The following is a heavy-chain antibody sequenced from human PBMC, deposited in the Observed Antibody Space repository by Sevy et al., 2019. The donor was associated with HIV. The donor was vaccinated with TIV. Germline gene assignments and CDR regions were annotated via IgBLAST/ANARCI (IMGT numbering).Heavy chain of an antibody. J-gene: IGHJ4*02. Sequence: GGSLRLSCAASGFTFSKYSMSWVRQPPGNGLEWVSTLSVGCGEITYADSVKGRFTISRDTSKSSVYLKMNNLRPEDTAVYYCAREGCTKPHDYWGQGTLVTVSS. D-gene: IGHD2-8*01. CDR2: LSVGCGEI. CDR1: GFTFSKYS. CDR3: AREGCTKPHDY. V-gene: IGHV3-23*01.